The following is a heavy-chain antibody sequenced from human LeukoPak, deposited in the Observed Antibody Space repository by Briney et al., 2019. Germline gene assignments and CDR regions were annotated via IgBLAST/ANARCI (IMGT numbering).Heavy chain of an antibody. Sequence: GRSLRLSCAASGFTFSSYAMHWVRQAPGKGLEGVAVISYDGSNKYYADSVKGRFTISRDNSKNTLYLQMNSLRAEDTAVYYCARGCDILTGYYGRHFDYWGQGTLVTVSS. J-gene: IGHJ4*02. V-gene: IGHV3-30*04. CDR1: GFTFSSYA. CDR3: ARGCDILTGYYGRHFDY. CDR2: ISYDGSNK. D-gene: IGHD3-9*01.